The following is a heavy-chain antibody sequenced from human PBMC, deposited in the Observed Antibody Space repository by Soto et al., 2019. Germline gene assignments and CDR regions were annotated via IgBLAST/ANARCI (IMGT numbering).Heavy chain of an antibody. D-gene: IGHD6-19*01. Sequence: SLKISCKGSGYSFTSYWIAWVRQMPGKGLECMGIIYPGDSDTRYSPSFEGQVTISADKSINTAYLQWSSLKASDSAMYYCARPFDTSGWYDHWGQGTLVTVSS. J-gene: IGHJ5*02. CDR2: IYPGDSDT. CDR1: GYSFTSYW. CDR3: ARPFDTSGWYDH. V-gene: IGHV5-51*01.